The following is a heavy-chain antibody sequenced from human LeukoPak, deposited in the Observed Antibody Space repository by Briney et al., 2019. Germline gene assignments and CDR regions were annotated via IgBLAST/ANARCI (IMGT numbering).Heavy chain of an antibody. CDR2: ITGDYAT. CDR1: GFTFSNFA. D-gene: IGHD3-22*01. V-gene: IGHV3-23*01. Sequence: GGSLRLSCTASGFTFSNFAMMWVRQAPGKGLGWVSSITGDYATYSADPAKGRFTTSRDNSKNIVYLQMDSLRDADTAVYYCAKGAASGLVDWFDPWGQGTLVTDSS. J-gene: IGHJ5*02. CDR3: AKGAASGLVDWFDP.